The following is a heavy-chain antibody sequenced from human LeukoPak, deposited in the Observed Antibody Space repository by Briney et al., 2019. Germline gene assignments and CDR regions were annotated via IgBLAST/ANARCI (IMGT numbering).Heavy chain of an antibody. D-gene: IGHD3-22*01. CDR2: ISSSSTYI. J-gene: IGHJ4*02. CDR1: GFSFSDYS. V-gene: IGHV3-21*04. Sequence: RTGGSLRLSCAASGFSFSDYSMTWVRRAPGKGLEWVSSISSSSTYIHYADSVKGRFTISRDNAKNSLYLQMNSLRAEDTALYYCARGSYYDDSSGLAPDYWGQGTLVTVSS. CDR3: ARGSYYDDSSGLAPDY.